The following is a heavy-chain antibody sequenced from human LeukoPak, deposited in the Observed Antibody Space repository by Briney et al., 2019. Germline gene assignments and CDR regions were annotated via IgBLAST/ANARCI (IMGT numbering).Heavy chain of an antibody. Sequence: GGSLKLSCAASGFTLSSYGMHWVRQAPGKGLEWVLFIRYDGTNKYYADSVKGRFTISRDNSKNTLYLQMNSLRAEDTAMYYCARGGKIALAGTRSSQYFQHWGQGTLVTVSS. V-gene: IGHV3-30*02. CDR3: ARGGKIALAGTRSSQYFQH. CDR2: IRYDGTNK. CDR1: GFTLSSYG. D-gene: IGHD6-19*01. J-gene: IGHJ1*01.